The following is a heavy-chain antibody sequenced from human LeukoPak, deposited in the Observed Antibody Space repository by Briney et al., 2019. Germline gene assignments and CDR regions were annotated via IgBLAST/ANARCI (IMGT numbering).Heavy chain of an antibody. Sequence: SETLSLTCAVYGESFNAYSWSWIRQPPGKGLEWIGEISHRGSTNYNPSLKSRVTMSVDTSKNQFSLKLSSVTAADTAVYYCARAEFWSGYYFDYWGQGTLVTVSS. CDR1: GESFNAYS. CDR2: ISHRGST. J-gene: IGHJ4*02. D-gene: IGHD3-3*01. V-gene: IGHV4-34*10. CDR3: ARAEFWSGYYFDY.